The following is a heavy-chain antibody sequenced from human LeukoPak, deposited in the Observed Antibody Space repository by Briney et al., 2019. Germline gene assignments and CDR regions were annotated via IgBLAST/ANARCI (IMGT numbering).Heavy chain of an antibody. CDR1: GFTFSSYG. J-gene: IGHJ4*02. Sequence: GGSLRLSCAASGFTFSSYGMHWVRQAPGKGLEWVTVISYDGSNKNYADSVKGRFTISRDNSKNTLSLQMTSLRAEDTAVYYCAKDLGGSGSYYEPNYFDYWGQGTLVTVSS. CDR2: ISYDGSNK. CDR3: AKDLGGSGSYYEPNYFDY. V-gene: IGHV3-30*18. D-gene: IGHD3-10*01.